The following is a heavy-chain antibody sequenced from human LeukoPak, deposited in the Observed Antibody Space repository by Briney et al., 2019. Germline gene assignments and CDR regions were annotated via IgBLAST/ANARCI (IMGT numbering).Heavy chain of an antibody. CDR2: ISSFSGTI. Sequence: GGSLRLSCVASGITFSSYSMNWVRQAPGKGLEWVSYISSFSGTINYADSVKGRFTISRDNAKNSLYLQMNSLRAEDTAVYYCARRAGAYSHPYDYWGQGTLVTVSS. V-gene: IGHV3-48*01. D-gene: IGHD4/OR15-4a*01. CDR3: ARRAGAYSHPYDY. CDR1: GITFSSYS. J-gene: IGHJ4*02.